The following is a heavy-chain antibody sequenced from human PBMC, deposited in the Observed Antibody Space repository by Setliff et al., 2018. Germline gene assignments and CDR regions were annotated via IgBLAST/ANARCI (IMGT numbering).Heavy chain of an antibody. Sequence: SETLSLTCTVYGVSLSDYYWGWVRQSPGKGLDWIGEINHSGNTNYDPSLEGRISISVDTSKRQFSLRLSSVTAADTAVYYCASPRRDDLDSPFDAFDIWGQGTKVTVSS. V-gene: IGHV4-34*10. J-gene: IGHJ3*02. CDR2: INHSGNT. D-gene: IGHD3-3*01. CDR1: GVSLSDYY. CDR3: ASPRRDDLDSPFDAFDI.